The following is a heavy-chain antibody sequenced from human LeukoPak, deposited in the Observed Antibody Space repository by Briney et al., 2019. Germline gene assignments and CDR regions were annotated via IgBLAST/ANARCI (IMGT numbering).Heavy chain of an antibody. CDR2: ISGSGGST. D-gene: IGHD1-26*01. CDR1: GFTFSSYA. V-gene: IGHV3-23*01. CDR3: AKVLRGYAGSGSYYSDY. Sequence: GGSLRLSCAASGFTFSSYAMSWVRQAPGKGLEWVSAISGSGGSTYYADSVKGRFTISRDNSKNTLYLQMNSLRAEDTAVYYCAKVLRGYAGSGSYYSDYWGQGTLVTVSS. J-gene: IGHJ4*02.